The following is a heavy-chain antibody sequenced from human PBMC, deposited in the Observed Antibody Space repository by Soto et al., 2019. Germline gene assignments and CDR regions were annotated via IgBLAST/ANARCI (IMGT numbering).Heavy chain of an antibody. V-gene: IGHV3-30*18. D-gene: IGHD3-10*01. CDR1: GFTFSSYG. J-gene: IGHJ5*02. CDR2: ISYDGSNK. Sequence: QVQLVESGGGVVQPGRSLRLSCAASGFTFSSYGMHWVRQAPGKGLEWVAVISYDGSNKYYADSVKGRFTISRDNSKNTLYLQMNSLRAEDSAVYYCAKDHYYGSGTNCFDPWGQGTLVTVSS. CDR3: AKDHYYGSGTNCFDP.